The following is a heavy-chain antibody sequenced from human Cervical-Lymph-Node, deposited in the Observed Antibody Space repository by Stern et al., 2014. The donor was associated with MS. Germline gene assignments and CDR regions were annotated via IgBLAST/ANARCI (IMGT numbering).Heavy chain of an antibody. CDR3: AHNFGSAGNLDNAFDF. D-gene: IGHD4-23*01. Sequence: QITLKESGPTLVKPTQTLTLTCTFSGFSLSTSGVSVAWIRQPPGKALEWPALFYWNGDKRYNPSLKSRVTITKDTSENQVVLKMTSMAPVDTATYYCAHNFGSAGNLDNAFDFWGRGTMVTVSS. CDR1: GFSLSTSGVS. J-gene: IGHJ3*01. CDR2: FYWNGDK. V-gene: IGHV2-5*01.